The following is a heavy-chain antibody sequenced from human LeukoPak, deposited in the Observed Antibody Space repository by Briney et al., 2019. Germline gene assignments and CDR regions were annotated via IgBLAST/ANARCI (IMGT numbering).Heavy chain of an antibody. Sequence: PSETLSLTCTVSGGSVSSTTYYWSWIRQPPGKGLEWIASINYSGSTYYNPSLKSRVTISVDTSENQFSLKLSSVAAADTAVYYCARYVVYGSGKYYFDYWGQGTLVTVSS. CDR3: ARYVVYGSGKYYFDY. D-gene: IGHD3-10*01. CDR1: GGSVSSTTYY. J-gene: IGHJ4*02. CDR2: INYSGST. V-gene: IGHV4-39*01.